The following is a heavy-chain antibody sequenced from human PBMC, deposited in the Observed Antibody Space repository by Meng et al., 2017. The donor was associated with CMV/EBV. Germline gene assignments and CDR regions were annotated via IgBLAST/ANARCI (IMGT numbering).Heavy chain of an antibody. Sequence: ETLSLTCTVSGGSISSSSYYWGWIRQPPGKGLEWVSVIYSGGSTYYADSVKGRFTISRDNSKNTLYLQMNSLRAEDTAVYYCARDTPHQADYYGPGGMDVWGQGTTVTVSS. J-gene: IGHJ6*02. CDR3: ARDTPHQADYYGPGGMDV. D-gene: IGHD3-10*01. V-gene: IGHV3-53*01. CDR2: IYSGGST. CDR1: GGSISSSSYY.